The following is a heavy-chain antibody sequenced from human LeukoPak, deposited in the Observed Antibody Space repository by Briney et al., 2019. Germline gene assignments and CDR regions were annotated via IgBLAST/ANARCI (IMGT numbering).Heavy chain of an antibody. Sequence: PGGSLRLSCVDSGLSFSHAWMNWVRQAPGRGLEWVGRIKGKTDGGTTDYAAPVKGRFTISRDDSKNTLYLQMNSLKTEDTGVYYCTTGRGYSVYGIDHWGQGTLVTVSS. J-gene: IGHJ4*02. CDR3: TTGRGYSVYGIDH. CDR2: IKGKTDGGTT. D-gene: IGHD5/OR15-5a*01. CDR1: GLSFSHAW. V-gene: IGHV3-15*01.